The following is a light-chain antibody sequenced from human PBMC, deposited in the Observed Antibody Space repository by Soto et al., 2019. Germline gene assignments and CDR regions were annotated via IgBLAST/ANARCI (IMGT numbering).Light chain of an antibody. CDR1: SRDIGSYNR. J-gene: IGLJ1*01. CDR3: NSFTTSSTYV. Sequence: QSVLTQPASVSGSPGQSITISCTGTSRDIGSYNRVSWYQQPPGTAPKLIIYEVNNRPSGVPDRFSGSKSGNTASLTISGLQAEDEADYYCNSFTTSSTYVFGTGTKVTVL. CDR2: EVN. V-gene: IGLV2-18*02.